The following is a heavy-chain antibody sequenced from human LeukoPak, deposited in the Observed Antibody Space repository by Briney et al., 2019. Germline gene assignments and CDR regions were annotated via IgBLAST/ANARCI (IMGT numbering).Heavy chain of an antibody. V-gene: IGHV3-23*01. CDR3: AKGRNTIFGVVIRDAFDI. Sequence: PGGSLGLSCAASGFTFSSYAMSWVRQAPGKGLEWVSAISGSGGSTYYADSVKGRFTISRDNSKNTLYLQMNSLRAEDTAVYYCAKGRNTIFGVVIRDAFDIWGQGTMVTVSS. J-gene: IGHJ3*02. CDR1: GFTFSSYA. CDR2: ISGSGGST. D-gene: IGHD3-3*01.